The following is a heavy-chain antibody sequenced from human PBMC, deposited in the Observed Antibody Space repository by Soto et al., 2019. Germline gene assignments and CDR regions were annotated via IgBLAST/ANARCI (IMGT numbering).Heavy chain of an antibody. CDR3: AKAGYYDILTGLFDY. CDR2: ISGSGGST. CDR1: GFTFSSYA. V-gene: IGHV3-23*01. Sequence: PGGSLRLSCAASGFTFSSYAMSWVRQAPGKGLEWVSAISGSGGSTYYADSVKGRFTISRDNSKNTLYLQMNSLRAEDTAVYYCAKAGYYDILTGLFDYWGQGTLVTVSS. J-gene: IGHJ4*02. D-gene: IGHD3-9*01.